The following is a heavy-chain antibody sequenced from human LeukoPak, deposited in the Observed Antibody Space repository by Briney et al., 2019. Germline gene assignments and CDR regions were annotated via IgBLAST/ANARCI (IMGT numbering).Heavy chain of an antibody. CDR3: AGGSGWVTDS. V-gene: IGHV3-64*01. J-gene: IGHJ4*02. CDR1: GFTFSSYA. Sequence: GGSLRLSCAASGFTFSSYAMHWVRQAPGKGLEYVSAISSNGGSTYYANSVKGRFTISRDNSKNTLYLQMGSLRAEDMAVYYCAGGSGWVTDSWGQGTLVTVS. CDR2: ISSNGGST. D-gene: IGHD6-19*01.